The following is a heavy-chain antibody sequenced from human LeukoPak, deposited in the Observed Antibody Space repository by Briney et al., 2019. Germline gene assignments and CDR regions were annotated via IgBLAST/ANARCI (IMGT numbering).Heavy chain of an antibody. CDR3: ARRGIISGWYWAYYFDY. Sequence: GGSLRLSCAASGFTFSSYSMNWVRQAPGKGLEWVSSISSSSSYIYYADSVKGRFTIPRDNAKNSLYLQMNSLRAEDTAVYYCARRGIISGWYWAYYFDYWGQGTLVTVSS. CDR1: GFTFSSYS. CDR2: ISSSSSYI. D-gene: IGHD6-19*01. V-gene: IGHV3-21*01. J-gene: IGHJ4*02.